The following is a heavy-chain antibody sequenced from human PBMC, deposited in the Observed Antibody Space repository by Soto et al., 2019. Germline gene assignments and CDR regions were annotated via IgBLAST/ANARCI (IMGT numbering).Heavy chain of an antibody. V-gene: IGHV1-18*01. CDR3: ARGEGYCNYEDY. Sequence: QVQLVQSGGEVKKPGASVKVSCKASGYTFNAYYINWVRQAPGQGLEWIGRISAYNGNTNYAQMLQGRVTMTADTSTSTGYMELTTLRSDDTAVYSCARGEGYCNYEDYWGQGTLVTVSS. CDR2: ISAYNGNT. D-gene: IGHD4-4*01. J-gene: IGHJ4*02. CDR1: GYTFNAYY.